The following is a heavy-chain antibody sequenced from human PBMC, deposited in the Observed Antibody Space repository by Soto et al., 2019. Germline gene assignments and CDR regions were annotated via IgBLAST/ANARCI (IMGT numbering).Heavy chain of an antibody. V-gene: IGHV4-4*07. CDR1: GASIREFY. CDR2: IYATGTT. J-gene: IGHJ5*02. CDR3: VRDGTKTLRDWFDP. Sequence: SDTGSLTCTVSGASIREFYSSCIRKSAGKGMEWIGRIYATGTTDYNPSLKSRVMMSVDTSKKQFSLKLRSVTAADTAVYYCVRDGTKTLRDWFDPWGQGMSVTVSS. D-gene: IGHD1-1*01.